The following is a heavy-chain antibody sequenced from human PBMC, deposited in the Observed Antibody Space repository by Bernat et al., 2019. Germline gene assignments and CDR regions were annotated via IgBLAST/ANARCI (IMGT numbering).Heavy chain of an antibody. V-gene: IGHV1-18*01. Sequence: QVQLVQSGAEVKKPGASVKVSCKASGYTFTSYGISWVRQAPGQGLEWMGWISAYNGNTNYAQKLQGRVTMTTDTSTSTAYMELRSLRSDDSAVYYCARDREYCSSTSCYGGICDYWGQGTLVTVSS. CDR2: ISAYNGNT. CDR1: GYTFTSYG. D-gene: IGHD2-2*01. CDR3: ARDREYCSSTSCYGGICDY. J-gene: IGHJ4*02.